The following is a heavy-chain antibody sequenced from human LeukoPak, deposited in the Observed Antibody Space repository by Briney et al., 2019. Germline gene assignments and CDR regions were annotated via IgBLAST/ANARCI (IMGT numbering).Heavy chain of an antibody. D-gene: IGHD2-8*01. Sequence: SETLSLTCAASGYSISSGYYWGWIRQPPGKGLEWIGTIYHSGSTYYNPSLKSRVAISVDTSKNQFSLKLTSVTAADTAVYYCARGLYYQDYWGQGTLVTVSS. CDR2: IYHSGST. J-gene: IGHJ4*02. CDR1: GYSISSGYY. V-gene: IGHV4-38-2*01. CDR3: ARGLYYQDY.